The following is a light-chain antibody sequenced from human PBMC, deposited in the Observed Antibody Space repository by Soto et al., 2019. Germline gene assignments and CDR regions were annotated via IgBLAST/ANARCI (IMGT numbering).Light chain of an antibody. V-gene: IGLV2-14*03. CDR1: SSDVPEYKY. Sequence: QPVLAQPASVCGSPRKPSTISSTENSSDVPEYKYVSWYQQHPGIAPRLIIYDVSNRPSGVSNRCSGSKSGSTASLTISGLQAEHAADYYCSAYTTSIALYVFGAGTKVTVL. J-gene: IGLJ1*01. CDR2: DVS. CDR3: SAYTTSIALYV.